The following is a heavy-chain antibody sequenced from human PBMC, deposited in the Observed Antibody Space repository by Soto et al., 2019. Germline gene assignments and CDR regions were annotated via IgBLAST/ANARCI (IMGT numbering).Heavy chain of an antibody. CDR2: IIPTGTT. CDR3: ARGGVTLAWNYYYGMDV. Sequence: SDTLSLTSGVSGGSFSGHYWSWIRQPPGKGLEWIGEIIPTGTTTYNQSLKSRLSISLDTSTNQFSLNLTSVSAADTAVYYCARGGVTLAWNYYYGMDVWGQGTTVTVSS. V-gene: IGHV4-34*01. CDR1: GGSFSGHY. J-gene: IGHJ6*02. D-gene: IGHD3-10*01.